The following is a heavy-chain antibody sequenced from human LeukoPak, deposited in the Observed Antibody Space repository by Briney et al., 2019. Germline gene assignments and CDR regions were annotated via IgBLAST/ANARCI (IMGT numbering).Heavy chain of an antibody. CDR3: TRGRAYYDSTGYYY. D-gene: IGHD3-22*01. J-gene: IGHJ4*02. V-gene: IGHV4-59*01. CDR1: GGSMTNYY. Sequence: SETLSLTCTVSGGSMTNYYWTWIRQSPGNGLEWIGHTYYSGNTNYNPSLKSRVTISIDTSKNQFSLKLSSVTAADTAVYYCTRGRAYYDSTGYYYWGRGILVTVSS. CDR2: TYYSGNT.